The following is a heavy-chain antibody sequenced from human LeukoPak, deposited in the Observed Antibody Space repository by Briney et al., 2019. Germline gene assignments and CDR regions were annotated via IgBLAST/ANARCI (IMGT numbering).Heavy chain of an antibody. CDR1: GGSISSSTYH. V-gene: IGHV4-39*01. Sequence: PSETLSLTCTVSGGSISSSTYHWGRIRQPPGQGLEWIGSIYYSGNTYYNPSLKSRVTISVDTSKNQFSVKLSSVTAADTAVYYCARHSSPHAGSSSWYDFWGQGTLVTVSS. CDR2: IYYSGNT. J-gene: IGHJ5*01. CDR3: ARHSSPHAGSSSWYDF. D-gene: IGHD2-15*01.